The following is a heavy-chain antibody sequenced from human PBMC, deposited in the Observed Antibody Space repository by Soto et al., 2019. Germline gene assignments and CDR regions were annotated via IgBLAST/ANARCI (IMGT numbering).Heavy chain of an antibody. D-gene: IGHD2-2*01. CDR2: IYYSGST. V-gene: IGHV4-31*03. J-gene: IGHJ4*02. Sequence: QVQLQESGPGLVKPSQTLSLTCTVSGGSISSGGYYWSWIRQHPGKGLEWIGYIYYSGSTFYNPSPKGRVTISVDKSKNQFSLKLSSVTAVDTAVYYCARGIGYCSSTSCYAVGYFDYWGQGTLVTVSS. CDR1: GGSISSGGYY. CDR3: ARGIGYCSSTSCYAVGYFDY.